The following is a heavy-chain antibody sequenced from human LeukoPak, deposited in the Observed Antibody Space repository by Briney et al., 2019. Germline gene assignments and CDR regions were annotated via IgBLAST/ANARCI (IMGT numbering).Heavy chain of an antibody. V-gene: IGHV1-46*01. J-gene: IGHJ6*03. CDR3: ARAGYDFWSGLDYYYYMDV. CDR2: INPSGGST. Sequence: ASVKVSCKASGYTFTNYYIHWVRQAPGQGLEWMGIINPSGGSTSYAQKFQGRVTMTRDMSTSTVYMELSSLRSEDTAVYYCARAGYDFWSGLDYYYYMDVWGKGTTVTVSS. CDR1: GYTFTNYY. D-gene: IGHD3-3*01.